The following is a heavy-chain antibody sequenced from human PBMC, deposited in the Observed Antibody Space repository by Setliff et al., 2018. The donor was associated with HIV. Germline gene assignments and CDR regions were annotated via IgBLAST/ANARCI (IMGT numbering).Heavy chain of an antibody. J-gene: IGHJ4*02. CDR2: ISSSGSTI. Sequence: GGSLRLSCAASGFTFSGYEMNWVRQAPGKGLEWVSHISSSGSTIYYADSVKGRFTISRDNAKNSLFLQMNSLRAEDTAVYYCARSSTLPWELPYFDYWGQGTLGT. D-gene: IGHD1-26*01. V-gene: IGHV3-48*03. CDR1: GFTFSGYE. CDR3: ARSSTLPWELPYFDY.